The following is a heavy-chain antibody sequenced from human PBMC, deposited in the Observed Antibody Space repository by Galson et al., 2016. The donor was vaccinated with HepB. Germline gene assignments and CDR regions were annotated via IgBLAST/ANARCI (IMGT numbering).Heavy chain of an antibody. J-gene: IGHJ3*01. CDR2: ISASGHIT. CDR1: GFEFSIYE. Sequence: SLRLSCAASGFEFSIYEMNWVRQAPGKGLEWISYISASGHITHYADSVRGRFTISRDNAKKSLDLQMNSLRVEDAAVYFCARDRGGGYEPEDSRFDVWGQGTWVTVSS. V-gene: IGHV3-48*03. CDR3: ARDRGGGYEPEDSRFDV. D-gene: IGHD5-12*01.